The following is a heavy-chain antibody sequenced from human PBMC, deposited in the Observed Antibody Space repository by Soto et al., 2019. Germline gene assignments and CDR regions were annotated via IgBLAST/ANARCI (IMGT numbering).Heavy chain of an antibody. V-gene: IGHV3-53*01. CDR1: GFTVSSNY. D-gene: IGHD3-22*01. CDR2: IYSGGST. Sequence: PWGSLRLSCAASGFTVSSNYMSWVRQAPGKGLEWVSVIYSGGSTYYADSVKGRFTISRDNSKNTLYLQMNSLRAEDTAVYYCARGPLTYYYDSSGYPPGVLGYWGQGTLVNVSS. J-gene: IGHJ4*02. CDR3: ARGPLTYYYDSSGYPPGVLGY.